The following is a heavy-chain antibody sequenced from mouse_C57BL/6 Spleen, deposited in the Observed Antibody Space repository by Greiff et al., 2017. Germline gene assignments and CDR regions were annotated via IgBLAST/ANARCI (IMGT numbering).Heavy chain of an antibody. CDR3: ARSQLGRAY. J-gene: IGHJ3*01. D-gene: IGHD4-1*02. V-gene: IGHV1-26*01. CDR1: GYTFTDYY. Sequence: EVKLQQSGPELVKPGASVKISCKASGYTFTDYYMNWVKQSHGKSLEWIGDINPNNGGTSYNQKFKGKATLTVDKSSSTAYMELRSLTSEDSAVYYCARSQLGRAYWGQGTLVTVSA. CDR2: INPNNGGT.